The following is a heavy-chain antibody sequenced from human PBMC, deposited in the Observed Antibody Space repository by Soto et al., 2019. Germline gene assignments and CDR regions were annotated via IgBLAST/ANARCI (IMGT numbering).Heavy chain of an antibody. J-gene: IGHJ3*02. CDR2: IYYSGST. Sequence: SETLSLTCTVSGGSISSYYWSWIRQPPGKGLEWIGYIYYSGSTNYNPSLKSRVTISVDTSKNQFSLKLSSVTAADTAVYYCARLIYSGYDLDAFDIWAQGTMVTVSS. V-gene: IGHV4-59*01. D-gene: IGHD5-12*01. CDR3: ARLIYSGYDLDAFDI. CDR1: GGSISSYY.